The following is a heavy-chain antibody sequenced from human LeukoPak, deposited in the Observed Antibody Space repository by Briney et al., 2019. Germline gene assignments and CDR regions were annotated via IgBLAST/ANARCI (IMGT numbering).Heavy chain of an antibody. V-gene: IGHV4-34*01. Sequence: SETLSLTCAVYGGSFSGYYWSWIRQPPGKGLEWIGEINHSGSTNYNPSLKSRVTISVDTSKNQFSLKLSSVTAADTAVYYCARGRKGSSSSGYYYMDVWGKGTTVTVSS. CDR1: GGSFSGYY. J-gene: IGHJ6*03. CDR2: INHSGST. CDR3: ARGRKGSSSSGYYYMDV. D-gene: IGHD6-13*01.